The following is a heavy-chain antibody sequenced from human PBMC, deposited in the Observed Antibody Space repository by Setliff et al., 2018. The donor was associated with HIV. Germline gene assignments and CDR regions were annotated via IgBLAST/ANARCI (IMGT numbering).Heavy chain of an antibody. D-gene: IGHD2-8*01. CDR2: IFPVFGAA. J-gene: IGHJ4*02. V-gene: IGHV1-69*06. CDR1: GGNFTSNC. Sequence: SVKVSCKASGGNFTSNCIGWVRQAPGQGLEWMGRIFPVFGAAHYTQNFQGRVTLTADKSTSTASMEMSSLTYEDTAVYFCARSFNGLTFDSWGPGTLVTVSS. CDR3: ARSFNGLTFDS.